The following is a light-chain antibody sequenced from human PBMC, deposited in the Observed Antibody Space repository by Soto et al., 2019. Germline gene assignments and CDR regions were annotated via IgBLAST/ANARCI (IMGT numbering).Light chain of an antibody. CDR3: QQYDNLPIT. Sequence: DIQMTQSPSSLSASVGDRVTITCQASQDISNYLNWYQQKPGKAPKLLIYDASNSETGVPSRFSGSGSGTDFTFTISSLQPEDIATYYCQQYDNLPITFGQGTRLEIK. V-gene: IGKV1-33*01. J-gene: IGKJ5*01. CDR1: QDISNY. CDR2: DAS.